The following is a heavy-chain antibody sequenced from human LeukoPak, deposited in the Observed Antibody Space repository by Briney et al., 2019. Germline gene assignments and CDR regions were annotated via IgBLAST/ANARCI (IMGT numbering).Heavy chain of an antibody. V-gene: IGHV4-61*02. CDR1: GGSISSGSYY. J-gene: IGHJ4*02. Sequence: SETLSLTCTVSGGSISSGSYYWSWIPRPAGKGLEWIGRIYTSGSTNYNPSLKSRVTISVDTSKNQFSLKLSSVTAADTAVYYCARHRYSGYLDDYWGQGTLVTVSS. CDR3: ARHRYSGYLDDY. D-gene: IGHD5-12*01. CDR2: IYTSGST.